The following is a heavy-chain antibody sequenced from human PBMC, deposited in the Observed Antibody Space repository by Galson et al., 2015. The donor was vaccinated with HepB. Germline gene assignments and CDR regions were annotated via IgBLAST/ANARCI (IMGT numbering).Heavy chain of an antibody. CDR2: IIPIFGTA. V-gene: IGHV1-69*06. D-gene: IGHD4-11*01. J-gene: IGHJ6*04. CDR1: GYTFTSYG. Sequence: SVKVSCKASGYTFTSYGISWVRQAPGQGLEWMGGIIPIFGTANYAQKFQGRVTITADKSTSTAYMELSSLRSEDTAVYYCARARGDSNFYYYYGMDVWGKGTTVTVSS. CDR3: ARARGDSNFYYYYGMDV.